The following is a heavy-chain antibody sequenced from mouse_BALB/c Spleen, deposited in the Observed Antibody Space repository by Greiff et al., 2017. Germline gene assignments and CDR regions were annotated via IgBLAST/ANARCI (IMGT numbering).Heavy chain of an antibody. Sequence: EVQLQESGPGLVKPSQSLSLTCTVTGYSITSDYAWNWIRQFPGNKLEWMGYISYSGSTSYNPSLKSRISITRDTSKNQFFLQLNSVTTEDTATYYCALYSPWFAYWGQGTLVTVSA. CDR2: ISYSGST. CDR1: GYSITSDYA. J-gene: IGHJ3*01. CDR3: ALYSPWFAY. D-gene: IGHD2-12*01. V-gene: IGHV3-2*02.